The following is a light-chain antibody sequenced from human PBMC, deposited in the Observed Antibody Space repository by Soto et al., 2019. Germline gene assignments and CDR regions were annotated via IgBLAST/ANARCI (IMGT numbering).Light chain of an antibody. CDR1: QGVSSY. CDR2: DAS. J-gene: IGKJ5*01. V-gene: IGKV3D-11*01. CDR3: QQRSNWPPS. Sequence: IVLTQSPATLSLSPGERATLSCRARQGVSSYLAWYQQKPGQAPRLLIYDASNRATGIPARFSGSGPGTDFTLTISSLEPEDFAVYYCQQRSNWPPSFGQGTRLEIK.